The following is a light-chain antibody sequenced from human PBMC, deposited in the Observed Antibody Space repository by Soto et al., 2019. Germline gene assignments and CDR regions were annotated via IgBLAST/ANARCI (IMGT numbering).Light chain of an antibody. CDR2: SNH. CDR3: AAWDDSLNGPV. V-gene: IGLV1-44*01. Sequence: QSVLTQPPSASGTPGQRVTISCSGSSSNIGTYTVDWYQQVPGTAPKLLIYSNHQRPLGVPDRFSGSRSGTSASLAISGLQSEDEADYYCAAWDDSLNGPVFGGGTKLTVL. J-gene: IGLJ2*01. CDR1: SSNIGTYT.